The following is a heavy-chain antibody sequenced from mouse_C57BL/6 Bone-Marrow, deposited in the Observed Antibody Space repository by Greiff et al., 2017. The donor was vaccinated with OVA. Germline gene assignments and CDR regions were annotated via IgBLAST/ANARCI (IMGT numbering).Heavy chain of an antibody. Sequence: VQLQQPGTELVKPGASVKLSCKASGYPFTSYRMHWVKQRPGQGLEWIGNINPSNGGTNYNEKFKSKATLTVDKSSSTAYMQLSSLTSEDSAVYYCARNHDYGSSYYAMDYWGQGTSVTVSS. CDR2: INPSNGGT. D-gene: IGHD1-1*01. J-gene: IGHJ4*01. CDR1: GYPFTSYR. V-gene: IGHV1-53*01. CDR3: ARNHDYGSSYYAMDY.